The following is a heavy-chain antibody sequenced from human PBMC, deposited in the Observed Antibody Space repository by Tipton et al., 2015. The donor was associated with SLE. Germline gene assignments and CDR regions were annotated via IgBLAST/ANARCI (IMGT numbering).Heavy chain of an antibody. CDR1: GYTFNTYA. J-gene: IGHJ4*02. CDR2: INIDTGNP. CDR3: ARGTWLGIYFDS. D-gene: IGHD3-10*01. Sequence: QVQLVQSGSELKKPGASVKISCKASGYTFNTYAMNWVRQATGQGLEWMGWINIDTGNPIYAQDFTGRFVFSFDTSVNTAFLQINSLKADDTAVYYCARGTWLGIYFDSWGQGSLVTVSS. V-gene: IGHV7-4-1*02.